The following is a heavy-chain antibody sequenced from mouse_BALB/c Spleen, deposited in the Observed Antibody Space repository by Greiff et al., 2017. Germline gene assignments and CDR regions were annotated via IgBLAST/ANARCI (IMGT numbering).Heavy chain of an antibody. CDR3: ARSFITTAPFAY. CDR1: GYTFTEYT. J-gene: IGHJ3*01. Sequence: EVQLVESGPELVKPGASVKISCKTSGYTFTEYTMHWVKQSHGKSLEWIGGINPNDGGTSYNQKFKGKATLTVDKSSSTAYMELRSLTSEDSAVYYCARSFITTAPFAYWGQGTLVTVSA. CDR2: INPNDGGT. V-gene: IGHV1-18*01. D-gene: IGHD1-2*01.